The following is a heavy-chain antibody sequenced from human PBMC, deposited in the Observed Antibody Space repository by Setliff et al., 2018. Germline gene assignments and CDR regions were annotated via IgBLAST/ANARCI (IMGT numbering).Heavy chain of an antibody. Sequence: SETLSLTCAVSGGSISSGDASWSWVRQPPGKGLEWVGSINYSGSTYYNPSLKSRVTISVDTSKNQFSLKLSSVTAADTAVYYCARPLSSGNYYYWGQGTLVTVSS. V-gene: IGHV4-30-2*03. D-gene: IGHD1-26*01. CDR1: GGSISSGDAS. CDR3: ARPLSSGNYYY. J-gene: IGHJ4*02. CDR2: INYSGST.